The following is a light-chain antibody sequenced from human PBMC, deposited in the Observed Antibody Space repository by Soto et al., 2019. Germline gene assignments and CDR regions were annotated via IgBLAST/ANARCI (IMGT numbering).Light chain of an antibody. V-gene: IGLV1-47*02. Sequence: QSELTQPPSASGTPGQRVTISCSGSSSNIGSNYVSWYQQLPGTAPKLLIYSNSRRPSGVPDRFSGSKSATSASLAISGLRSEDEADYYCAAWDDSLSGRVFGGGTKLTVL. CDR1: SSNIGSNY. CDR3: AAWDDSLSGRV. J-gene: IGLJ3*02. CDR2: SNS.